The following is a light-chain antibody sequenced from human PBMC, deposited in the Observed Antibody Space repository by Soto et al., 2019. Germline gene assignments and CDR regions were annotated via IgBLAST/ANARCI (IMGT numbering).Light chain of an antibody. J-gene: IGLJ3*02. CDR3: QSYDSSLRGWV. V-gene: IGLV1-40*01. CDR2: GNS. Sequence: QSVLTQPPSVSGAPGQRVTISCTGSSSNIGAGYDVKWYQQLPGTAPKLLIQGNSNRPSGVPDRFSGSKSGTSASLAITGLQDEDEADYYCQSYDSSLRGWVFGGGTKITVL. CDR1: SSNIGAGYD.